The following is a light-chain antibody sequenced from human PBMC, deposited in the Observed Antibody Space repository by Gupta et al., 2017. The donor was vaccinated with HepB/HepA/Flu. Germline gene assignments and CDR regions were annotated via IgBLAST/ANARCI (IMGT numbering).Light chain of an antibody. CDR3: AAWDDSGNSVV. CDR2: SYD. J-gene: IGLJ3*02. V-gene: IGLV1-44*01. CDR1: RSNIGSNP. Sequence: SVVTPPPSASGTPGQRVTISCSGSRSNIGSNPVGWYQQLPGTAPKLLIFSYDQRPSGVPDRFSATKSGTSASLVISGLQPEDEADYHCAAWDDSGNSVVFGGGTKLTVL.